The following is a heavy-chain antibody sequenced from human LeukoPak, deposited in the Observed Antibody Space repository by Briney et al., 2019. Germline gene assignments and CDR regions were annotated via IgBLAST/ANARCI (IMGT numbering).Heavy chain of an antibody. CDR2: ISYDGSNK. V-gene: IGHV3-30*18. CDR3: AKDWVPAANPNYYYYGMDV. CDR1: GLTFSNYG. J-gene: IGHJ6*02. D-gene: IGHD2-2*01. Sequence: GGSLRLSCAASGLTFSNYGMHWVRQAPGKGLEWVAVISYDGSNKYYADSVKGRFTISRDNSKNTLYLQMNSLRAEDTAVYYCAKDWVPAANPNYYYYGMDVWGQGTTVTVSS.